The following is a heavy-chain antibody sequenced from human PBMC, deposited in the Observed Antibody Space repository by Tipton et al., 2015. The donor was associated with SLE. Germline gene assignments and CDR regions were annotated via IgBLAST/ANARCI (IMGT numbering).Heavy chain of an antibody. CDR3: ARGGGVVIISIAYWYFDL. J-gene: IGHJ2*01. CDR2: FDPEDGEV. V-gene: IGHV1-24*01. CDR1: GYTLTKLS. D-gene: IGHD2-21*01. Sequence: QSGAEVKKPGASVKVSCKVSGYTLTKLSMHWVRQAPGKGLEWMGSFDPEDGEVTYAQNFQGRVTMTTDTSTSTAYMELRSLRSDDTAVYYCARGGGVVIISIAYWYFDLWGRGTLVTVSS.